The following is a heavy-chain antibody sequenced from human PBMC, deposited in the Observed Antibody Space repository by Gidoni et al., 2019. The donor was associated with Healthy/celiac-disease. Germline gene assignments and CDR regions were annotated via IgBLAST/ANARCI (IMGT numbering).Heavy chain of an antibody. J-gene: IGHJ4*02. D-gene: IGHD6-19*01. Sequence: QVQLQQWGAGLLKPSETLSLTCAVYGGSFSGYYWSWIRQPPGKGLEWIGEINHSGSTNYNPPLKSRVTISVDTSKNQFSLKLSSVTAADTAVYYCARGDGSGWLVYFDYWGQGTLVTVSS. CDR1: GGSFSGYY. V-gene: IGHV4-34*01. CDR2: INHSGST. CDR3: ARGDGSGWLVYFDY.